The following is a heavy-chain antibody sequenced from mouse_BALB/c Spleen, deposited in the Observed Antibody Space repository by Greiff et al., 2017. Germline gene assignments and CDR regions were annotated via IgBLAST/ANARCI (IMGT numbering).Heavy chain of an antibody. CDR2: ISSGGSYT. V-gene: IGHV5-6-4*01. Sequence: EVQRVESGGGLVKPGGSLKLSCAASGFTFSSYTMSWVRQTPEKRLEWVATISSGGSYTYYPDSVKGRFTISRDNAKNTLYLQMSSLKSEDTAMYYCTRDGDYGSSWFAYWGQGTLVTVSA. CDR3: TRDGDYGSSWFAY. J-gene: IGHJ3*01. D-gene: IGHD1-1*01. CDR1: GFTFSSYT.